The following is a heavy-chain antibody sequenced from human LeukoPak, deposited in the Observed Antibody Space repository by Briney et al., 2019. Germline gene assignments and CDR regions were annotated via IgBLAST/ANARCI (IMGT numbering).Heavy chain of an antibody. Sequence: GGSLRLSCVASGFSFRRYSMNWVRQAPGKGLEWVAYISYSSSFIYYADSVKGRFIITRDNAENSLYLQMNSLRAEDAAVYYCARDQGTYTDYDVDYWGQGTLVTVSS. CDR1: GFSFRRYS. CDR2: ISYSSSFI. V-gene: IGHV3-21*01. D-gene: IGHD4-17*01. CDR3: ARDQGTYTDYDVDY. J-gene: IGHJ4*02.